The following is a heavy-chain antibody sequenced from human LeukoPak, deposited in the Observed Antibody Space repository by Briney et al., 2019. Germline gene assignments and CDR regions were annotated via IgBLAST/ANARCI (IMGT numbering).Heavy chain of an antibody. D-gene: IGHD6-19*01. Sequence: SETLSLTCTVSGDSISNYYWSWIRQSPGKKLEWIRYMYNRGSTIYNPSLKSRVTISTDTSKNQFSLRLTSVTAADTAVYYCARAEKAVTGTLDYWGQGTLITVSS. CDR2: MYNRGST. J-gene: IGHJ4*02. CDR1: GDSISNYY. V-gene: IGHV4-59*01. CDR3: ARAEKAVTGTLDY.